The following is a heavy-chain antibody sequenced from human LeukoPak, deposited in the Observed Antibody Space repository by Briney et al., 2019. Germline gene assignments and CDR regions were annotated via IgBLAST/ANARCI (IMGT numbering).Heavy chain of an antibody. CDR3: ARGRQDVTMIVVVMTAVSYYLDV. Sequence: WETLSLTCAVYGGSFSGYYWTWIRQTPEKGLDWIGEMNPSGSTNYNPSLKSRVTISVDTSKNQFSLELSSVTAADTAVYYCARGRQDVTMIVVVMTAVSYYLDVWGKRTTVTVS. D-gene: IGHD3-22*01. CDR2: MNPSGST. V-gene: IGHV4-34*01. CDR1: GGSFSGYY. J-gene: IGHJ6*03.